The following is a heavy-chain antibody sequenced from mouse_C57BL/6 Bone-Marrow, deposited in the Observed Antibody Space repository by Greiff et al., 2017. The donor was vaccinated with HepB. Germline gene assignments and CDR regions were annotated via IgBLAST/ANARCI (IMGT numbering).Heavy chain of an antibody. CDR2: IRNKANNHAT. CDR3: TRNYGYDAYWYFDV. V-gene: IGHV6-6*01. J-gene: IGHJ1*03. CDR1: GFTFSDAW. D-gene: IGHD2-2*01. Sequence: EVKVEESGGGLVQPGGSMKLSCAASGFTFSDAWMDWVRQSPEKGLEWVAEIRNKANNHATYYAESVKGRFTISRDDSKSSVYLQMNSLRAEDTGIYYCTRNYGYDAYWYFDVWGTGTTVTVSS.